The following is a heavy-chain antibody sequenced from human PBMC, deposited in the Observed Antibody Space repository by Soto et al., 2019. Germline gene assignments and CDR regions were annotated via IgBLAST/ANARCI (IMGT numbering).Heavy chain of an antibody. D-gene: IGHD3-22*01. J-gene: IGHJ3*02. CDR1: GGTFSSYT. Sequence: ASVKVSCKASGGTFSSYTISWVRQAPGQGLEWMGRIIPILGIANYAQKFQGRVTITADKSTSTAYMELSSLRSEDTAVYYCARYRRTMSGDAFERRAQGKMVPVPS. V-gene: IGHV1-69*02. CDR2: IIPILGIA. CDR3: ARYRRTMSGDAFER.